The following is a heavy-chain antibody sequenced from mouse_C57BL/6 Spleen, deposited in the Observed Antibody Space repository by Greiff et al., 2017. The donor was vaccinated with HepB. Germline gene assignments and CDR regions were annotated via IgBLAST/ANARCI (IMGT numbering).Heavy chain of an antibody. V-gene: IGHV5-16*01. J-gene: IGHJ2*01. CDR1: GFTFSDYY. CDR2: INYDGSST. Sequence: EVQLVESEGGLVQPGSSMKLSCTASGFTFSDYYMAWVRQVPEKGLEWVANINYDGSSTYYLDSLKSRFIISRDNAKNILYLQMSSLKSEDTATYYCAREGDHRGLIDYWGQGTTLTVSS. CDR3: AREGDHRGLIDY.